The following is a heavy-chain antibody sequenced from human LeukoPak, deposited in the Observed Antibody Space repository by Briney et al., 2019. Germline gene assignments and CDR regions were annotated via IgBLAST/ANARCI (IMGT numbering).Heavy chain of an antibody. Sequence: GESLKISCKGSGYSFTSYWIGWVRQMPGKGLEWMGIIYPGDSDTRYSPSFQGQVTISADKSISTAYLQWSSLRASDTAVYYCARYSYGVGDWFDPWGQGTLVTVSS. V-gene: IGHV5-51*01. D-gene: IGHD5-18*01. J-gene: IGHJ5*02. CDR2: IYPGDSDT. CDR3: ARYSYGVGDWFDP. CDR1: GYSFTSYW.